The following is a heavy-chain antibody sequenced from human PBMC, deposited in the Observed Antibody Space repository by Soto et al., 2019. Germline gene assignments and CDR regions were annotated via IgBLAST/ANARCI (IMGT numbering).Heavy chain of an antibody. V-gene: IGHV4-4*02. CDR3: ARDDQIVVVPTSLGAMDV. D-gene: IGHD2-2*01. Sequence: SETMSLTCAVYAGSISSNKWWSWVRQPPGKGLDRIGELYHTGSTNATPSLKSRAPISRDKSNNPFSLRLTSVTAADSAVSYSARDDQIVVVPTSLGAMDVCGQGTTGTAP. J-gene: IGHJ6*02. CDR2: LYHTGST. CDR1: AGSISSNKW.